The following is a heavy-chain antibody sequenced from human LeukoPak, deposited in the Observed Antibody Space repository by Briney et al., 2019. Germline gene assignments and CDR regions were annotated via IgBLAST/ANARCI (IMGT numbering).Heavy chain of an antibody. Sequence: GGSLRLSCEASGFTFSSYSMNWIRQAPGKGLEWVSSISSSSSYIYYADSVKGRFTVSRDNAKNSLYLQMNSLRAEDTAVYYCARGVRYFDYYYYYMDVWGKGTTVTVSS. D-gene: IGHD3-9*01. J-gene: IGHJ6*03. CDR1: GFTFSSYS. CDR3: ARGVRYFDYYYYYMDV. CDR2: ISSSSSYI. V-gene: IGHV3-21*04.